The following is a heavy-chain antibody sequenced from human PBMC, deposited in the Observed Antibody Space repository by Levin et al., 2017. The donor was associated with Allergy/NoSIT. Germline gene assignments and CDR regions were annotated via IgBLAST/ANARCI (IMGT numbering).Heavy chain of an antibody. V-gene: IGHV3-23*01. D-gene: IGHD3-22*01. CDR3: AKQIGYDSSGRHHDAFDI. J-gene: IGHJ3*02. Sequence: PGGSLRLSCAASGFTFSSYAMSWVRQAPGKGLEWVSAISGSGGSTYYADSVKGRFTISRDNSKNTLYLQMNSLRAEDTAVYYCAKQIGYDSSGRHHDAFDIWGQGTMVTVSS. CDR1: GFTFSSYA. CDR2: ISGSGGST.